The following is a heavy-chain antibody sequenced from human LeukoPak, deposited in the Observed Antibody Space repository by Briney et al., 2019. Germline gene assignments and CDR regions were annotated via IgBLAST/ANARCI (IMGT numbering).Heavy chain of an antibody. V-gene: IGHV4-34*01. D-gene: IGHD6-13*01. Sequence: SETLSLTCAVYGGSFSGYYWSWIRQPPGKGLEWVGVINHSGSTNYNPSLKSRVTISVDTSKNQFSLKLSSVTAADTAVYYCARGRAAAGRPHRYYFDYWGQGTLVTVSS. J-gene: IGHJ4*02. CDR2: INHSGST. CDR1: GGSFSGYY. CDR3: ARGRAAAGRPHRYYFDY.